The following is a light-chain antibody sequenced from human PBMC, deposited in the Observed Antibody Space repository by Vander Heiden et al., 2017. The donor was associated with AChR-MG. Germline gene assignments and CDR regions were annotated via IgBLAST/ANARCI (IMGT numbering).Light chain of an antibody. CDR3: QAWDSGTAI. CDR2: EDT. CDR1: KLGNKY. Sequence: SYELTQPPSVSVSPGQTASITCSGDKLGNKYASWYQKRPGQSPLLVIYEDTKRPSGIPERFSGSNSGNTATLTISGTQTMDEADYYCQAWDSGTAIFGGGTKVTVL. J-gene: IGLJ2*01. V-gene: IGLV3-1*01.